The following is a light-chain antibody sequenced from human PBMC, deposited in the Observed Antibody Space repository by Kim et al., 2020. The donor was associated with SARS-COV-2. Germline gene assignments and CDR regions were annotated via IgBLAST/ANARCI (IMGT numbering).Light chain of an antibody. CDR3: QQSYSTEWT. CDR2: TAS. V-gene: IGKV1-39*01. J-gene: IGKJ1*01. Sequence: DIQMTQSPSSLSASVGDRVTITCRASQSIGNYLNWYQQIPGKAPKLLIYTASSLEIGVPSRFSGSGSGTGFTLTISSLQPEDFAIYYCQQSYSTEWTFGQGTKVDIK. CDR1: QSIGNY.